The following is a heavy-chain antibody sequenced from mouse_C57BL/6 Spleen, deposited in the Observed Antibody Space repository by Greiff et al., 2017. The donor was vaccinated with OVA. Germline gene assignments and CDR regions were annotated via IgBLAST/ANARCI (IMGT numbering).Heavy chain of an antibody. V-gene: IGHV1-52*01. CDR1: GYTFTSYW. Sequence: VQLQQPGAELVRPGSSVKLSCKASGYTFTSYWMHWVKQRPIQGLEWIGNIDPSDSETPYNQKFKDKATLTVDKSSSTAYMQLSSLTSEDSAVYYCARGGLRRCFDYWGQGTTLTVSS. D-gene: IGHD2-2*01. CDR2: IDPSDSET. CDR3: ARGGLRRCFDY. J-gene: IGHJ2*01.